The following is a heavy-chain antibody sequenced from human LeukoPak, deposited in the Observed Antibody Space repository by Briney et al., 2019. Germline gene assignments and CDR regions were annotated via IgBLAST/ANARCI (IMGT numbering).Heavy chain of an antibody. D-gene: IGHD2-2*01. CDR2: IIPIFGTA. Sequence: ASVKVSCKASGGSFSSYGISWVRQAPGQGLEWVGRIIPIFGTANYAQKFQDRVNLTADKSTSIVYMELSSLRSEDTAVYYCARRTTSVAFDIWGQGTMVTVSS. V-gene: IGHV1-69*06. CDR1: GGSFSSYG. J-gene: IGHJ3*02. CDR3: ARRTTSVAFDI.